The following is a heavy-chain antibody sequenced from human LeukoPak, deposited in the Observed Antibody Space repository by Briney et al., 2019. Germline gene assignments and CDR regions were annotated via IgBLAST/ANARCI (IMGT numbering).Heavy chain of an antibody. V-gene: IGHV1-18*01. CDR1: GYTFTSYG. CDR3: ARDKAVTTELTQYFQH. CDR2: ISAYNGNT. D-gene: IGHD4-11*01. Sequence: ASVKASCKASGYTFTSYGISWVRQAPGQGLEWMGWISAYNGNTNYAQKLQGRVTMTTDTSTSTAYMELRSLTSDDTAVYYCARDKAVTTELTQYFQHWGQGTLVTVSS. J-gene: IGHJ1*01.